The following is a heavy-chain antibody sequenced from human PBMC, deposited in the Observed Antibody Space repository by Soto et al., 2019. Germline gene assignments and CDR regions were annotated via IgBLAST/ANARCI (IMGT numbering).Heavy chain of an antibody. CDR2: IIPIFGTA. V-gene: IGHV1-69*06. J-gene: IGHJ6*02. CDR3: ARVGVNYDFWSGYYRDYYGMDV. Sequence: SVKVSCKASGGTFSSYAISWVRQAPGQGLEWMGGIIPIFGTANYAQKFQGRVTITADKSTSTAYMELSSLRSEDTAVYYCARVGVNYDFWSGYYRDYYGMDVWGQGTTVTVS. D-gene: IGHD3-3*01. CDR1: GGTFSSYA.